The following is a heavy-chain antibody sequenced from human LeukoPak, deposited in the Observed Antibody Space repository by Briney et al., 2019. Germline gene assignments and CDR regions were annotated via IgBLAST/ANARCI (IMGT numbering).Heavy chain of an antibody. CDR1: GFTVTNYA. V-gene: IGHV3-23*01. J-gene: IGHJ4*02. D-gene: IGHD3-10*01. CDR2: ISGSGDST. Sequence: GGSLRLSCATSGFTVTNYAMNWGRQAPGKGLEWVSAISGSGDSTYYADSVKGRFTISRDNSENTLYLQMNSLRVEDTAIYYCAKVEGATWYGESEYYFDYWGQGTLVTVSS. CDR3: AKVEGATWYGESEYYFDY.